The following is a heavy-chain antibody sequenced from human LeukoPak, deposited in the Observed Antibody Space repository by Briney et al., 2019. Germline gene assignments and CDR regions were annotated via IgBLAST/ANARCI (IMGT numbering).Heavy chain of an antibody. CDR3: ARDAGDYYGMDV. V-gene: IGHV3-30*01. Sequence: DSVKGRFTISRDNSNNTLYLQMDSLRAEDTAVYYCARDAGDYYGMDVWGQGTTVTVSS. J-gene: IGHJ6*02.